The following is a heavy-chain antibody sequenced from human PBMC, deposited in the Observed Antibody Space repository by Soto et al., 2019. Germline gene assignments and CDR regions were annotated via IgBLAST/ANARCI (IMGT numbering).Heavy chain of an antibody. Sequence: GGSLRLSCAASGFTFSSYAMSWVRQAPGKGLEWVSAISGSGGSTYYADSVKGRFTISRDNSKNTLYLQMNSLRAEDTAVYYFATDIVVVPAAPTPNGFDPWGQGTLVTVSS. J-gene: IGHJ5*02. V-gene: IGHV3-23*01. CDR1: GFTFSSYA. CDR2: ISGSGGST. CDR3: ATDIVVVPAAPTPNGFDP. D-gene: IGHD2-2*01.